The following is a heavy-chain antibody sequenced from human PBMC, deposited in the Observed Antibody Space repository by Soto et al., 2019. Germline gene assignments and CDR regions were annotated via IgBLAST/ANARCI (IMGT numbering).Heavy chain of an antibody. Sequence: PSETLSLTCTVSGASISSSNFYWGWIRQPPGKGLEWIGSVYYSWTTFYSPSLRSRVTISVDTSKNQFSLKLSSVTAADTAVYYCARHDFYASGTIFDYWGQGTLVTVSS. CDR1: GASISSSNFY. CDR3: ARHDFYASGTIFDY. CDR2: VYYSWTT. V-gene: IGHV4-39*01. J-gene: IGHJ4*02. D-gene: IGHD3-10*01.